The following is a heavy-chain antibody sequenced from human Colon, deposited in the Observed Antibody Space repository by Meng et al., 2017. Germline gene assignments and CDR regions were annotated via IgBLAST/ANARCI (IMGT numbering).Heavy chain of an antibody. D-gene: IGHD2-15*01. Sequence: PAPGPGLVNLPETLSLPCTFSGDSISSYYWSWIRQTAGKGLEWIGRIHTSGSTTYNPSLKSRVTMSVDTSKNQVSLKLTSVTAADTAVYYCARDKGIVAAGARWFDPWGQGTLVTVSS. CDR3: ARDKGIVAAGARWFDP. CDR2: IHTSGST. CDR1: GDSISSYY. V-gene: IGHV4-4*07. J-gene: IGHJ5*02.